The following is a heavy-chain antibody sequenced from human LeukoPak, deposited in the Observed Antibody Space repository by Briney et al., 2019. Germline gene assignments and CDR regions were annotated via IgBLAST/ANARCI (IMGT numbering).Heavy chain of an antibody. Sequence: GGSLRLSCAASGFTFSSYSMNWVRQAPGKGLEWVSSISSSSSYIYYADSVKGRFTISRDNAKNSLYLQMNSLRAEDTAVYHCARGRYDSSGPDYWGQGTLVTASS. CDR3: ARGRYDSSGPDY. D-gene: IGHD3-22*01. V-gene: IGHV3-21*01. CDR1: GFTFSSYS. J-gene: IGHJ4*02. CDR2: ISSSSSYI.